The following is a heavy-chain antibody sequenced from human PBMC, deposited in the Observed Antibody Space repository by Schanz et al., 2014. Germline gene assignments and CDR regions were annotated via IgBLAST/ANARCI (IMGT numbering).Heavy chain of an antibody. J-gene: IGHJ5*02. V-gene: IGHV1-3*04. Sequence: QIQRVHSEPELKKPGPTGKASGKASGNIFINFGISWVGKAPGQRLEWMGWIKTGSGDTKYSQNFQGRVTITRATSASTAYMELRSLRSDDTAVYYCAKAEYDILTDSYSRLDPWGQGTLVTVSS. CDR1: GNIFINFG. CDR3: AKAEYDILTDSYSRLDP. D-gene: IGHD3-9*01. CDR2: IKTGSGDT.